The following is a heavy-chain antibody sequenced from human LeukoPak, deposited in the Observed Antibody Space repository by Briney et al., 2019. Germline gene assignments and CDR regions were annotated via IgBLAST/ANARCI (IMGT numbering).Heavy chain of an antibody. J-gene: IGHJ2*01. CDR3: ARVSSSWYQDWYFDL. CDR1: GFTFSDYY. V-gene: IGHV3-11*01. D-gene: IGHD6-13*01. Sequence: GGSLRLSCAASGFTFSDYYMSWIRQAPGKGLEWISYISFSGSTIYYADSVKGRFTISRDNAKNSLYLQMNSLRAEDTAVYYCARVSSSWYQDWYFDLWGRGTLVTVSS. CDR2: ISFSGSTI.